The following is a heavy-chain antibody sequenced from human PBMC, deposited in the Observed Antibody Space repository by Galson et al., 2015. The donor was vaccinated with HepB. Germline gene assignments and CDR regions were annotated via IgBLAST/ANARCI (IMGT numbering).Heavy chain of an antibody. V-gene: IGHV1-46*03. D-gene: IGHD4-17*01. J-gene: IGHJ4*02. Sequence: SVKVSCKASGYTFTIYYMHWVRRAHGQGLEWVGIINPSGGSTSYAQKFQGRVTMTRDTSTSTVYMELSSLRSEDTAVYYCASADYGDYEYYFDFWGQGTLVTVSS. CDR1: GYTFTIYY. CDR2: INPSGGST. CDR3: ASADYGDYEYYFDF.